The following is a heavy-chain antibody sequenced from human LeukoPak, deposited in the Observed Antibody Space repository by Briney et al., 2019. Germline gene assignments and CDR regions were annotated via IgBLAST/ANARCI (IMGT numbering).Heavy chain of an antibody. D-gene: IGHD3-3*01. CDR2: ITSSSTTI. CDR1: GFSFRSYN. J-gene: IGHJ4*02. CDR3: ARVFGRYFDY. Sequence: GGSLRLSCAASGFSFRSYNMNWVRQAPGNGMEWVSYITSSSTTIYYAESVRGRFAISRDDAKQSLYLQMNSLRAEDTAVYYCARVFGRYFDYCGQGTLVTVSS. V-gene: IGHV3-48*01.